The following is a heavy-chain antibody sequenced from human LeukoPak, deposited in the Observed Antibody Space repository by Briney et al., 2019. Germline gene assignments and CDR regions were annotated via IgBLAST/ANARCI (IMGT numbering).Heavy chain of an antibody. Sequence: SETLSLTCTVSGGSISSYYWSWIRQPPGKGLEWIGYIYYSGSTNYNPSLKSRVTISVDTSKNQFSLKLSSVTAADTAVYYCARRNGDSGYYFFDYWGQGTLVTVSS. CDR3: ARRNGDSGYYFFDY. CDR2: IYYSGST. CDR1: GGSISSYY. V-gene: IGHV4-59*08. J-gene: IGHJ4*02. D-gene: IGHD3-22*01.